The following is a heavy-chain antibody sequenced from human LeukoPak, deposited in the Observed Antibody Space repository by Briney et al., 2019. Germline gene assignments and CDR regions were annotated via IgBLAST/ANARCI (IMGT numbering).Heavy chain of an antibody. J-gene: IGHJ4*02. CDR3: ARVVNEKINSGYYSDY. CDR1: GLTFSNAW. CDR2: IRSKTDGGTT. D-gene: IGHD3-22*01. Sequence: GGSLRLSCAASGLTFSNAWMSWVRQAPGKGLEWVGRIRSKTDGGTTDYAAPVKGRFTISRDDSKNTLYLQMDSLRAEDTAVYYCARVVNEKINSGYYSDYWGQGTLVTVSS. V-gene: IGHV3-15*01.